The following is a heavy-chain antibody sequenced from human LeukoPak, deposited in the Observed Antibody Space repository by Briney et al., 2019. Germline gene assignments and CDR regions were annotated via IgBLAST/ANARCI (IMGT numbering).Heavy chain of an antibody. D-gene: IGHD4-17*01. CDR2: IYYSGST. J-gene: IGHJ4*02. V-gene: IGHV4-59*01. Sequence: KASETLSLTCTVSGGSISSYYWSWIRQPPGKGLEWIGYIYYSGSTNYNPSLKSRVTISVDTSKNQFSLKLSSVTAADTAAYYCARVGSVTTMSAFYFDYWGQGTLVTVSS. CDR1: GGSISSYY. CDR3: ARVGSVTTMSAFYFDY.